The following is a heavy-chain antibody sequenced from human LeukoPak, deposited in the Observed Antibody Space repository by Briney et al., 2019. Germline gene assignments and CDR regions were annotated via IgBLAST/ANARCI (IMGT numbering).Heavy chain of an antibody. CDR2: IYYSGST. V-gene: IGHV4-59*01. CDR1: GGSISSYY. CDR3: ARVVSGWFQFDY. J-gene: IGHJ4*02. Sequence: SETLSLTCTVSGGSISSYYWSWIRQPPGKGLEWIGYIYYSGSTNYNPSLKSRVTISVDTSKNQFSLKLSSVTAADTAVYYCARVVSGWFQFDYWGQGTLVTVSS. D-gene: IGHD6-19*01.